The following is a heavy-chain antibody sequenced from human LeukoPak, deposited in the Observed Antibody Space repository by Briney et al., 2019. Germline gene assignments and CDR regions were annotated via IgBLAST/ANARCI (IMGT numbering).Heavy chain of an antibody. V-gene: IGHV1-8*01. CDR2: MNPNSGNT. CDR1: GYTFTSYN. D-gene: IGHD2-15*01. CDR3: AREIAATDPHSDY. Sequence: ASVKVSCKASGYTFTSYNINWVRQATGQGLEWMGWMNPNSGNTGYAQKFQGRVTMTRNTSISTAYMELSSLRSEDTAVYYCAREIAATDPHSDYWGQGTLVTVSS. J-gene: IGHJ4*02.